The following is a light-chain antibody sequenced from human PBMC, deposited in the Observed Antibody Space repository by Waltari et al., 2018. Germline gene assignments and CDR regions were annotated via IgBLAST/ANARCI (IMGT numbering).Light chain of an antibody. J-gene: IGLJ2*01. Sequence: QSVLTQPPSASGTPGPKVTMSCSGGRSDIGNNYASWYQQLPGTTPKLLIYMNTQRPSGVPDRISASKSGTSAALAISGLRSEDEAIYYCASWDDRLGGVLFGGGTKLTVL. CDR2: MNT. CDR3: ASWDDRLGGVL. CDR1: RSDIGNNY. V-gene: IGLV1-47*01.